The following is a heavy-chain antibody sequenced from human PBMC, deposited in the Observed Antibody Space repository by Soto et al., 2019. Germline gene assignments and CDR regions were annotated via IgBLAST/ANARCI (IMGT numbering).Heavy chain of an antibody. D-gene: IGHD3-3*01. J-gene: IGHJ6*03. Sequence: QVQLQESGPGLVKPSETLSLTCTVSGGSISSYYWSWIRQPPGKGLEWIGYIYYSGSTNYNPSLKSRATISVDTSKNQCSLKLSSVTAADTAVYYCARLFSDYDFWSGYDARGRMDVWGKGTTVTVSS. CDR3: ARLFSDYDFWSGYDARGRMDV. CDR1: GGSISSYY. CDR2: IYYSGST. V-gene: IGHV4-59*08.